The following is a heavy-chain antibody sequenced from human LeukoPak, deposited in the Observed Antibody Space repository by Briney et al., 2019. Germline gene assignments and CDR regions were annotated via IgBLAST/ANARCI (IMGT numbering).Heavy chain of an antibody. CDR1: GFTFSSYG. D-gene: IGHD6-6*01. J-gene: IGHJ1*01. V-gene: IGHV3-30*02. Sequence: GGSLRLSCAASGFTFSSYGMHWVRQAPGKGLEWVAFIRYDGSNKYYADSVKGRFTIPRDNSKNTLYLQMNSLRAEDTAVYYCAKDRAKQLVPTEYFQHWGQGTLVTVSS. CDR2: IRYDGSNK. CDR3: AKDRAKQLVPTEYFQH.